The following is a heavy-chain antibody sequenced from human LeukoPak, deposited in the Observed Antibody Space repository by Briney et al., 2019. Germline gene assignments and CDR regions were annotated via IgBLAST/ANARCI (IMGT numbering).Heavy chain of an antibody. D-gene: IGHD2-21*02. J-gene: IGHJ4*02. Sequence: GGSLRLSCGASGFTFSSYSMNWVRQAPGKGLEWVSSISSSSSYIYYADSVKGRFTISKDNAKNSLYLQMNSLRAEDTAVYYCARGLVVTDFDYWGQGTLVTVSS. CDR3: ARGLVVTDFDY. CDR2: ISSSSSYI. V-gene: IGHV3-21*01. CDR1: GFTFSSYS.